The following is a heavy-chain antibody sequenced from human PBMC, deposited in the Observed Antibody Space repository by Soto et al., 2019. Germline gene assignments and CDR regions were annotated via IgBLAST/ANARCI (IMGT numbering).Heavy chain of an antibody. D-gene: IGHD1-26*01. CDR2: ISGRGDST. Sequence: EVQLLESGGGLVQPGGPLNLSLAASGFTFSSYARRGFRQAPVKGLEWVSAISGRGDSTYYADSVKGRFTISRDNSKNTLYLQMNSLRAEDTAVYYCARRGSGSYYDYWGQGTLVTVSS. CDR3: ARRGSGSYYDY. V-gene: IGHV3-23*01. CDR1: GFTFSSYA. J-gene: IGHJ4*02.